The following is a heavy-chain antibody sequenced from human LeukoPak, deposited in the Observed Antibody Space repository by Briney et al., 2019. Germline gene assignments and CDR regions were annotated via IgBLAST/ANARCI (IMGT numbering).Heavy chain of an antibody. D-gene: IGHD3-10*01. Sequence: GRSLSLFCAASRFPFNSYAMHCLRRAPGKALEGVAVISYDGSNKYYADSVKGRFTISRDNSKNTLYLQMNSPRAEDTAVYYCARSRITMVRGVISDWGQGTLVTVSS. J-gene: IGHJ4*02. CDR2: ISYDGSNK. CDR1: RFPFNSYA. CDR3: ARSRITMVRGVISD. V-gene: IGHV3-30*04.